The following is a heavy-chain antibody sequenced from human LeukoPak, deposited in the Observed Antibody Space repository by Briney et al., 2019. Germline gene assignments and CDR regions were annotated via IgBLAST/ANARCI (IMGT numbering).Heavy chain of an antibody. J-gene: IGHJ3*02. V-gene: IGHV4-59*01. CDR2: IYYSGST. CDR3: ARDRGITGTGDAFDI. Sequence: SETLSLTCSVSGGSISSYYWSWIRQPPGKGLEWIGYIYYSGSTNYNPSLKSRVTILIDTSKNQFSLKLSSVTAADTAVYYCARDRGITGTGDAFDIWGQGTMVTVSS. CDR1: GGSISSYY. D-gene: IGHD1-20*01.